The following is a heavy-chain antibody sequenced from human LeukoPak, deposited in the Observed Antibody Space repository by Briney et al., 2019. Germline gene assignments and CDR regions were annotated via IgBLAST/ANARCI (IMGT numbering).Heavy chain of an antibody. CDR2: INSDGSST. D-gene: IGHD3-22*01. J-gene: IGHJ4*02. CDR3: ARVLGYDSSGYYRGYFDY. V-gene: IGHV3-74*01. Sequence: PGGSLRLSCAASGFTFSTYWVHWVRQAPGKGLAWVSRINSDGSSTIYADSVKGRFTISRQNPENTLFLQMNSLRPEDTAVYYCARVLGYDSSGYYRGYFDYWGQGTLVTVSS. CDR1: GFTFSTYW.